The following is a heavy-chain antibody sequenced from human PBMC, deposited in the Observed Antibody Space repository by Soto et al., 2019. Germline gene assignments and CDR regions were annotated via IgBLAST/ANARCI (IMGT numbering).Heavy chain of an antibody. CDR1: GGSISSYY. Sequence: PLETLSLTCTVSGGSISSYYWSWIRQPPGKGLEWIGYIYYSGSTNYNPSLKSRVTISVDTSKNQFSLKLSSVTAADTAVYYCASIYYDSSAIDYWGQGTLVTVSS. D-gene: IGHD3-22*01. J-gene: IGHJ4*02. V-gene: IGHV4-59*01. CDR3: ASIYYDSSAIDY. CDR2: IYYSGST.